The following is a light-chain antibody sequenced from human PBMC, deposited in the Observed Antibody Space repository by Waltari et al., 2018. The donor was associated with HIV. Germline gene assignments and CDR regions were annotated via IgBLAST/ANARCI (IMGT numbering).Light chain of an antibody. CDR3: ATWDDSLNGRV. V-gene: IGLV1-44*01. Sequence: QSMLTQPPSASGTPGQRVTISCSGSSSNIGRNTVNWYQQLPGTAPNLLIYSSNHRPSGVPDRFSGSKSGTSASLSISWLQSEDEADYYCATWDDSLNGRVFGGGTKLTVL. CDR1: SSNIGRNT. CDR2: SSN. J-gene: IGLJ3*02.